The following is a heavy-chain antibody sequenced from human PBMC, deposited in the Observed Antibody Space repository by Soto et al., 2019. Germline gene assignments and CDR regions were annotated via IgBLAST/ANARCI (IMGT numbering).Heavy chain of an antibody. CDR2: VSASGGTT. CDR3: VKDWGGRPFDY. D-gene: IGHD3-16*01. CDR1: GFTFTTYA. Sequence: GGSLRLSCAASGFTFTTYAMSWVRQAPGKGPEWVSAVSASGGTTYCADSVKGRFTISRDNSKHTLYLQMNSLRVEDTAVYYCVKDWGGRPFDYWGQGTLVTVSS. J-gene: IGHJ4*02. V-gene: IGHV3-23*01.